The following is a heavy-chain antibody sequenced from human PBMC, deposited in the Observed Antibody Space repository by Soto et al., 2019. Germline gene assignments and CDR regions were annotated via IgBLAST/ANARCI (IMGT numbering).Heavy chain of an antibody. CDR3: ARDLGYCTNGVCDYYYGMDV. CDR1: GFTFDDYA. CDR2: ISWNSGSI. J-gene: IGHJ6*02. V-gene: IGHV3-9*01. D-gene: IGHD2-8*01. Sequence: EVQLVESGGGLVQPGRSLRLSCTASGFTFDDYAMHWVRQAPGKGLEWVSGISWNSGSIAYADFVRGRFTISRDNAKNSLYLQMNSLRAEDTAVYYCARDLGYCTNGVCDYYYGMDVWGQGTTVTVSS.